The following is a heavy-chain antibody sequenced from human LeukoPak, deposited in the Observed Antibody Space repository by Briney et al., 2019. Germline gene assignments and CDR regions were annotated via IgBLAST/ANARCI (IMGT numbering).Heavy chain of an antibody. Sequence: GSLRLSCAASGFSFSAYAMSWIRQPPGKGLEWIGYIYYSGSTNYNPSLKSRVTISVDTSKNQFSLKLSSVTAADTAVYYCATAEYYYYMDVWGKGTTVTVSS. J-gene: IGHJ6*03. V-gene: IGHV4-59*01. CDR1: GFSFSAYA. CDR2: IYYSGST. CDR3: ATAEYYYYMDV.